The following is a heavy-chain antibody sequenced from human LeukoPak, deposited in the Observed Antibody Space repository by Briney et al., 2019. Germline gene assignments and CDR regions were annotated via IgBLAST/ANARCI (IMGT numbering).Heavy chain of an antibody. Sequence: SETLSLTCAVYGGSFSGYYWSWIRQPPGKGLEWIGEINHSGSTNYNPSLKSRVTISVDTSKNQFSLKLSSVTAADTAVYYCTRGGFDAIYYFDYWGQGTLVTVSS. D-gene: IGHD2-8*01. CDR3: TRGGFDAIYYFDY. CDR1: GGSFSGYY. CDR2: INHSGST. V-gene: IGHV4-34*01. J-gene: IGHJ4*02.